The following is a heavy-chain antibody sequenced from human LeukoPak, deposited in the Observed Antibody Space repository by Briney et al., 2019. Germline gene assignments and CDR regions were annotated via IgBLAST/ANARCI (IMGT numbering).Heavy chain of an antibody. D-gene: IGHD1-26*01. V-gene: IGHV1-18*01. CDR2: ISAYNGNT. CDR3: ARVSSGSYSNWFDP. Sequence: GASVKVSCKASGYTFTSYGISWVRQAPGQGLEWMGWISAYNGNTNYAQKLQGRVTMTTDTSTSTAYMELRSLRSDDTAVYYCARVSSGSYSNWFDPWGQGTLDTVSS. CDR1: GYTFTSYG. J-gene: IGHJ5*02.